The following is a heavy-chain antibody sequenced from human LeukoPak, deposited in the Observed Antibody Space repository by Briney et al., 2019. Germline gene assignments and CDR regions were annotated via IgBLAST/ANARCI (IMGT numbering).Heavy chain of an antibody. CDR1: GGSISSYY. J-gene: IGHJ4*02. CDR2: IYTSGST. V-gene: IGHV4-4*07. D-gene: IGHD5-18*01. CDR3: ARVRVGTAMVGGYFDY. Sequence: PSETLSLTCTVSGGSISSYYWSWIRQPAGKGLGWIGRIYTSGSTNYNPSLKSRVTMSVDTSKNQFSLKLSSVTAADTAVYYCARVRVGTAMVGGYFDYWGQGTLVTVSS.